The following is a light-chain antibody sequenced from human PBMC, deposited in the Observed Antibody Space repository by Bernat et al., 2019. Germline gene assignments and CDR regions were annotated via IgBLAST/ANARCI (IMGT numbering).Light chain of an antibody. CDR3: SSEAGGSNRVV. V-gene: IGLV2-8*01. CDR1: SSDVGAYNS. CDR2: EVS. J-gene: IGLJ3*02. Sequence: QSALTQPPSASGSPGQSVTISCTGTSSDVGAYNSVSWYQQHPGKAPKLMIYEVSKRPSGVPDRFSGSKSGNTASLTVSGLQAEDEADYFCSSEAGGSNRVVFGGGTELTVL.